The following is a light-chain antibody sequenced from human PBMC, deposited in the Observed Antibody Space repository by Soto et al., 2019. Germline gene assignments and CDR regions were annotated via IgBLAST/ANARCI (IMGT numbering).Light chain of an antibody. CDR3: QQYNNWPWT. V-gene: IGKV3-15*01. J-gene: IGKJ1*01. Sequence: EIVMTQSPATLSVSPGERATLSCRASQSVSSNLAWYKQTPGQAPRLLIYGASTRATGIPARFSGSGSGTEFTLTISSLKSEDFEVYYCQQYNNWPWTFDQGTKVDIK. CDR2: GAS. CDR1: QSVSSN.